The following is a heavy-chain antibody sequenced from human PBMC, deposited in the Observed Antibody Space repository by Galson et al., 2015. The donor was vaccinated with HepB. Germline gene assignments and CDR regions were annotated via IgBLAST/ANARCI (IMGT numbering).Heavy chain of an antibody. CDR2: ISYDGSNK. Sequence: SLRLSCAASGFTFSSYAMHWVRQAPGKGLEWVAVISYDGSNKYYADSVKGRFTISRDNSKNTLYLQMNSLRAEDTAVYYCARDPYGDGGAFDIWGQGTMVTVSS. CDR1: GFTFSSYA. CDR3: ARDPYGDGGAFDI. J-gene: IGHJ3*02. D-gene: IGHD4-17*01. V-gene: IGHV3-30-3*01.